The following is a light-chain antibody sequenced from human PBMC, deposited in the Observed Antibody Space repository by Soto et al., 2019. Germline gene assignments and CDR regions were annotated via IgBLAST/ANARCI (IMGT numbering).Light chain of an antibody. CDR1: QSISSY. CDR3: QQRTNWPVT. Sequence: EIVLTQSPATLSVSPGERATLSCRASQSISSYLAWYQQKPGHTPRLLIYDASNRATGIPARFSGSGSGTDFTLTISSLEPEDFAVYYCQQRTNWPVTFGPGTTVDVK. CDR2: DAS. V-gene: IGKV3-11*01. J-gene: IGKJ3*01.